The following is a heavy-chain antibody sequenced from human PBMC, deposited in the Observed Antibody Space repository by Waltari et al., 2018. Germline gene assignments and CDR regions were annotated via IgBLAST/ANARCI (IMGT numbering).Heavy chain of an antibody. D-gene: IGHD1-26*01. CDR2: INPNSVGT. Sequence: QVQLVQSGAEVKKPGASVKVSCKASGYTFTGYYMHWVRQAHGQVLEWRGWINPNSVGTNYAQKFQGMVTMTRDTSISTAYMELSRLRSDDTAVYYCASEGAIVGATNAWGQGTLVTVSS. CDR3: ASEGAIVGATNA. CDR1: GYTFTGYY. J-gene: IGHJ4*02. V-gene: IGHV1-2*02.